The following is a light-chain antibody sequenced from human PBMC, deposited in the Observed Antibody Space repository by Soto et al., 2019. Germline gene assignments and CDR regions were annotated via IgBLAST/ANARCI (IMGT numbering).Light chain of an antibody. Sequence: QSVLTQPASVSGSPGQAISISCSGTSSDVGAYDYVSWYQQHPGKAPKLMIYDVRNRPSGVSNRFSGSKSGNTASLTISGLQAEDEADYYCSSYTTSTTLVFGGGTKLNVL. J-gene: IGLJ2*01. CDR2: DVR. CDR1: SSDVGAYDY. V-gene: IGLV2-14*01. CDR3: SSYTTSTTLV.